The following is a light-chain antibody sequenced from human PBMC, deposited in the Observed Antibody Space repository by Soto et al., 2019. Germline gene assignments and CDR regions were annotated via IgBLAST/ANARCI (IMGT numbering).Light chain of an antibody. Sequence: EIVMTQSPATLSVSPGERATLSCRASQSVSSNLAWYQQKPGQAPRLLIYGASIRATGIPARFSGSGSGTKFTLTISSLQSEDFAVYYCQQYNNWPLLFGQGTRLEIK. CDR2: GAS. CDR3: QQYNNWPLL. CDR1: QSVSSN. J-gene: IGKJ5*01. V-gene: IGKV3D-15*01.